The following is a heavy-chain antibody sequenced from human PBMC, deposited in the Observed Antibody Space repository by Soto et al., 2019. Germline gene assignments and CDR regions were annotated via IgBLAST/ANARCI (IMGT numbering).Heavy chain of an antibody. J-gene: IGHJ6*02. V-gene: IGHV3-49*03. D-gene: IGHD3-10*01. CDR3: TRDREGLLWFGEFYYYYGMDV. CDR1: GFTFGDYA. CDR2: IRSKAYGGTT. Sequence: GGSLRLSCTASGFTFGDYAMSWFRQAPGKGLEWVGFIRSKAYGGTTEYVAFVKGRFTISRDDSKSIAFLQMNSLKTEDTAVYYCTRDREGLLWFGEFYYYYGMDVWGQGTTVTVSS.